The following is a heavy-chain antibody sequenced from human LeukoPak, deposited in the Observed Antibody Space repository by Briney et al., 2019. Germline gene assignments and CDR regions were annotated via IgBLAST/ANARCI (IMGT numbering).Heavy chain of an antibody. V-gene: IGHV5-51*01. D-gene: IGHD7-27*01. CDR3: ARGTGDPDYFDY. CDR2: IYPGDSDT. J-gene: IGHJ4*02. CDR1: GYSFTSYW. Sequence: KTGGSLRLSCTGSGYSFTSYWIGWVRQMPGKGLEWMGIIYPGDSDTRYSPSFQGQVTISADKSISTAYLQWSSLKASDTAMYYCARGTGDPDYFDYWGQGTLVTVSS.